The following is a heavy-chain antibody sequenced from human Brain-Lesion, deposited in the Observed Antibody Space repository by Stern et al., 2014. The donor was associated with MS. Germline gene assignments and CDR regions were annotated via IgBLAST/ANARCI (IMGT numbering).Heavy chain of an antibody. CDR1: GGSISSGGYY. J-gene: IGHJ6*02. D-gene: IGHD2-2*01. CDR3: ARGRVVPGFQYYATDV. V-gene: IGHV4-61*02. Sequence: QLQLQESGPGLVKPSQTLSLSCTVSGGSISSGGYYWSWIRQPAGKGLEWIGRIFNSGSTSYNPSLQSRVTILLDTSQHQFFLRLTSMTAADTAVYYCARGRVVPGFQYYATDVWGQGTTVIVSS. CDR2: IFNSGST.